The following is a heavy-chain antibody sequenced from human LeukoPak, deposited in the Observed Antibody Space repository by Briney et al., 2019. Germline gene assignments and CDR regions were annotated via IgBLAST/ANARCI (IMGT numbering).Heavy chain of an antibody. Sequence: SGGSLRLSCAASGFIFNSYGMSWVRQAPGEGLEWVASITGSTRTTYYADSVKGRFTISRDNSKNTLYLQMNSLRAEDTAVYYCAKDHLPGIVVADRDYWGQGTLVTVSS. CDR1: GFIFNSYG. CDR2: ITGSTRTT. CDR3: AKDHLPGIVVADRDY. J-gene: IGHJ4*02. V-gene: IGHV3-23*01. D-gene: IGHD6-19*01.